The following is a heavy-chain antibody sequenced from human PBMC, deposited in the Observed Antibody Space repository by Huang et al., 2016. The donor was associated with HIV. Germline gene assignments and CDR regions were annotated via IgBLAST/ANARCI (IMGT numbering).Heavy chain of an antibody. V-gene: IGHV1-18*01. CDR1: GYTFSSYG. J-gene: IGHJ4*02. D-gene: IGHD1-7*01. CDR3: AREPFGITGTTAGPFDY. Sequence: QVQLVQSGAEVQKPGASVKVSCKASGYTFSSYGISWVRQAPGQGLEWMGRISAYNGNTNYAQKLQGRVTMTTDTSTSTAYMEVRTLRSDDTAVYYCAREPFGITGTTAGPFDYWGQGTLVTVSS. CDR2: ISAYNGNT.